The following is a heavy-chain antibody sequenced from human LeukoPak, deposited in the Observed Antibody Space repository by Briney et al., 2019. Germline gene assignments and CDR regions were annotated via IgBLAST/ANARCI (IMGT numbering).Heavy chain of an antibody. CDR2: ISAYNGNT. J-gene: IGHJ4*02. Sequence: GASVKVSCKASGYTFTSYGISWVRQAPGQGLEWMGWISAYNGNTNYAQKLQGRVTMTTDTSTSTAYMELRSLRFDDTAVYYCARGGPTRVVVPAAMKYYFDYWGQGTLVTVSS. D-gene: IGHD2-2*01. V-gene: IGHV1-18*01. CDR3: ARGGPTRVVVPAAMKYYFDY. CDR1: GYTFTSYG.